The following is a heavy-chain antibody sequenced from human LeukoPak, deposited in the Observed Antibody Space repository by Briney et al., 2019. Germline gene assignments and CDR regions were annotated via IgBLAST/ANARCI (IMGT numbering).Heavy chain of an antibody. Sequence: GGSLRLSCAASGFTFSSYGMHWVRQAPGKGLEWVAVISYDGSNKYYADSVKGRFTISRDNSKNTLYLQMNSLRAEDTAVYYCARGRYCISTSCPSDYWGQGTLVTVSS. J-gene: IGHJ4*02. D-gene: IGHD2-2*01. CDR3: ARGRYCISTSCPSDY. CDR1: GFTFSSYG. CDR2: ISYDGSNK. V-gene: IGHV3-30*03.